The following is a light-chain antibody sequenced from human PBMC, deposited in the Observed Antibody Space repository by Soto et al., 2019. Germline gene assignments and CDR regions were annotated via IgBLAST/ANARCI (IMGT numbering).Light chain of an antibody. V-gene: IGKV1-39*01. CDR1: QSIRNY. CDR2: VAS. CDR3: QQSFSSPYT. Sequence: DIQMTQSPSSLSASVGDRVTITCRASQSIRNYVNWYQQKPGKAPKFQIYVASTLQIGVPSRFSGSGSGTDFTLTITSLQPEDFATYYCQQSFSSPYTFGPGTKLEIK. J-gene: IGKJ2*01.